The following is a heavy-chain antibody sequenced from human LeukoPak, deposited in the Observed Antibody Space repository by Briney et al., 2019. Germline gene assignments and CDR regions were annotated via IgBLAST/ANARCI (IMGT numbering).Heavy chain of an antibody. J-gene: IGHJ5*02. CDR1: GYTFAIYG. D-gene: IGHD6-19*01. CDR2: ISAYNGGT. CDR3: AREIIAVAGTLSWFDP. Sequence: GASVTVSCKASGYTFAIYGISWVRQAPGQGLEWMGRISAYNGGTNYAQKFQGRVTMTTDTSTSTAFMELRSLRSDDTAVYYCAREIIAVAGTLSWFDPWGQGTLVTVSS. V-gene: IGHV1-18*01.